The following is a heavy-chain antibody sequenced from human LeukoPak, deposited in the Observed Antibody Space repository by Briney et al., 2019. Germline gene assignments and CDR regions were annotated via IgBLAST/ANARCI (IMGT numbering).Heavy chain of an antibody. CDR3: AKRASSSWPGGY. D-gene: IGHD6-13*01. CDR2: ISYDGSNK. Sequence: GGSLRLSCAASGFTFSSYGMHWVRQAPGKGLEWVAVISYDGSNKYYADSVKGRFTISRDNSKNTLYLQMNSLRAEDTAVYYCAKRASSSWPGGYWGQGTLVTVSS. J-gene: IGHJ4*02. V-gene: IGHV3-30*18. CDR1: GFTFSSYG.